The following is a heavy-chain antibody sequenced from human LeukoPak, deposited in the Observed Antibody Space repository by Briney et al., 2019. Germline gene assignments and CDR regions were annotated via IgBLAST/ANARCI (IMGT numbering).Heavy chain of an antibody. Sequence: SETLSLTCTVSGGSISSYYWSWIRQPPGKGLEWIGYIYYSGSTNYNPSLKSRVTISVDTSKNQFSLKLSSVTAADTAVYYCARGDSSGYYLDYWGQGTLVTVSS. CDR1: GGSISSYY. CDR2: IYYSGST. J-gene: IGHJ4*02. CDR3: ARGDSSGYYLDY. D-gene: IGHD3-22*01. V-gene: IGHV4-59*12.